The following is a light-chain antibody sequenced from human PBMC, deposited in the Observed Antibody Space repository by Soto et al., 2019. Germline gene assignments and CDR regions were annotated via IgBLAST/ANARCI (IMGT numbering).Light chain of an antibody. CDR1: QNISRY. V-gene: IGKV1-39*01. CDR2: AAS. CDR3: QQNFRATPWT. Sequence: DIQMTQSPSSLSASVGDRITITCRASQNISRYLNWYQHKPGKAPKLLINAASSLERGVPSRFSGGGSGTDFPLNISSLQPDDFATYYCQQNFRATPWTFGQGTKGEV. J-gene: IGKJ1*01.